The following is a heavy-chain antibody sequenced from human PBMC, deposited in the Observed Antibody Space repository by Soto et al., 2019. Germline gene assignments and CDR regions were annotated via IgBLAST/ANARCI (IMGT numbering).Heavy chain of an antibody. CDR3: AHRPFSSTWHDAYDV. CDR1: GGSISSYYW. J-gene: IGHJ3*01. V-gene: IGHV2-5*08. Sequence: TLSLTCTVSGGSISSYYWSWIRQPPGKGIEWLAIIYWDDDKHYSPSLRTTFSITKDTSKNQVVLTMTNMDPVDTATYFCAHRPFSSTWHDAYDVWGPGTMVT. D-gene: IGHD6-6*01. CDR2: IYWDDDK.